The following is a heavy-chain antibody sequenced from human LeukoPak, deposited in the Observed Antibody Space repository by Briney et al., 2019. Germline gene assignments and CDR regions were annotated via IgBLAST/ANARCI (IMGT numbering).Heavy chain of an antibody. Sequence: PSETLSLTCAVYGGSLSGYYWSWIRQPPGKGLEWIREINHSGSTNYNPSLKSRFTISVDTSKNQFSLKLSSVTAADTAVYYCATGPHYDILTGYYNDAFDIWGQATMVTVSS. CDR3: ATGPHYDILTGYYNDAFDI. D-gene: IGHD3-9*01. J-gene: IGHJ3*02. CDR1: GGSLSGYY. V-gene: IGHV4-34*01. CDR2: INHSGST.